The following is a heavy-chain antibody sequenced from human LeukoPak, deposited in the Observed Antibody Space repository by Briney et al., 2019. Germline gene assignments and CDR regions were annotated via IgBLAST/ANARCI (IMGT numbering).Heavy chain of an antibody. V-gene: IGHV3-23*01. Sequence: GGSLRLSGAASGFSCSSNAMSWVRQAPGKGLEWVSAISGSGDTTYYADSVKGRFTISRDNSKNTLYLQMNSLRAEDTALSYCAKGLKYSSNLDYWGQGTLVTVSS. CDR2: ISGSGDTT. J-gene: IGHJ4*02. CDR3: AKGLKYSSNLDY. D-gene: IGHD6-13*01. CDR1: GFSCSSNA.